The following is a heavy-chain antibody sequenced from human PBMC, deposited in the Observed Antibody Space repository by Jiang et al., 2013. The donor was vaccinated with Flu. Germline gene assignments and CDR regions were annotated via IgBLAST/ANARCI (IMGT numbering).Heavy chain of an antibody. D-gene: IGHD2-15*01. CDR1: GYTFTDYY. V-gene: IGHV1-69-2*01. Sequence: SGAEVKKPGATVEISCKVSGYTFTDYYMHWVQQAPGKGLEWMGLVDPEDGETIYAEKFQGRVTITADTSTDTAYMELSSLRSEDTAVYYCATEPNCSGGSCYSGAFDIWGQGTMVTVSS. CDR3: ATEPNCSGGSCYSGAFDI. J-gene: IGHJ3*02. CDR2: VDPEDGET.